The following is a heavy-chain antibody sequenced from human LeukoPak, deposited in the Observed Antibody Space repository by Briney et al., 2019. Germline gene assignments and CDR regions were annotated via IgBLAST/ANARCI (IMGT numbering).Heavy chain of an antibody. CDR3: AKGSGDSSGWFQLFDY. V-gene: IGHV3-23*01. J-gene: IGHJ4*02. Sequence: GSLRLSSAASGFTFSSYAMSWVRQAPGKGLEWVSAISGSGGSTYYADSVKGRFTISRDNSKNTLYLQMNSLRAEDTAVYYCAKGSGDSSGWFQLFDYWGQGTLVTVSS. D-gene: IGHD6-19*01. CDR2: ISGSGGST. CDR1: GFTFSSYA.